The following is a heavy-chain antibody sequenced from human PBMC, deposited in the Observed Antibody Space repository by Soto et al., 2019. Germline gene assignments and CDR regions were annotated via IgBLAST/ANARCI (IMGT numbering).Heavy chain of an antibody. V-gene: IGHV4-4*02. CDR1: GDSITTNVW. Sequence: QVQLQESGPGLVKSSGTLSLTCAVSGDSITTNVWWSWVRQPPGKGLEWIGEVYHNGLTDYNPSLKGRVTMSVDTSKNQFSLNLASVTAADTAIYYCARDAAVPGESDRFDYWGQGTLVIVSS. D-gene: IGHD6-19*01. CDR2: VYHNGLT. J-gene: IGHJ4*02. CDR3: ARDAAVPGESDRFDY.